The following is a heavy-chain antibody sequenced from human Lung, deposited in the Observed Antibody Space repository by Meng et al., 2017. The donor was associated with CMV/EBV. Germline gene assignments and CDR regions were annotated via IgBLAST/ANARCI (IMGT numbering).Heavy chain of an antibody. J-gene: IGHJ6*02. CDR3: VRGTAWFLDFYGMDV. Sequence: GESXKISCAASGFTFSSYDMHWVRQGTGKGLEWVSNINSDGATFYTGSVKGRFTISREHAKNSLYLQMNSLRAGDTAVYYCVRGTAWFLDFYGMDVWGQGXTVTVSS. V-gene: IGHV3-13*01. CDR2: INSDGAT. CDR1: GFTFSSYD. D-gene: IGHD3-3*01.